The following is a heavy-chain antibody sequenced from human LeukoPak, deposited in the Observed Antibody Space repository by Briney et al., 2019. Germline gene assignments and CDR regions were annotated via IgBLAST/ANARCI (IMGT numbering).Heavy chain of an antibody. CDR3: ARDGIVVVPAARALDYYYGMDV. V-gene: IGHV1-69*13. CDR2: IIPIFGTA. J-gene: IGHJ6*02. D-gene: IGHD2-2*01. Sequence: LVKVSCKASGGTFSSYAISWVRQAPGQGLEWMGGIIPIFGTANYAQKFQGRVTITADESTSTAYMELSSLRSEDTAVYYCARDGIVVVPAARALDYYYGMDVWGQGTTVTVSS. CDR1: GGTFSSYA.